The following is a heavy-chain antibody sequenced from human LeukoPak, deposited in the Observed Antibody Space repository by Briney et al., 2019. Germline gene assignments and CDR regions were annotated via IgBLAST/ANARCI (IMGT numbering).Heavy chain of an antibody. D-gene: IGHD3-22*01. J-gene: IGHJ4*02. CDR1: GGSISSGGYY. Sequence: SQTLSLTCTVSGGSISSGGYYWSWIRQHPGKGLEWIGYIYYSGSTYYNPSLKSRDTISVDTSKNQFSLKLSSVTAADTAVYYCARASYDSSGYWLFDYWGQGTLVTVSS. CDR3: ARASYDSSGYWLFDY. CDR2: IYYSGST. V-gene: IGHV4-31*03.